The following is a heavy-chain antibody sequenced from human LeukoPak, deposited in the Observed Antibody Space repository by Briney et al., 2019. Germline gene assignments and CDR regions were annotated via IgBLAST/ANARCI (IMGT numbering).Heavy chain of an antibody. Sequence: PGRSLRLSCAASGFTFSSYGMHWVRQAPGKGLEWEAVIWYDGSNKYYADSVKGRFTISRDNSKNTLYLQMNRLRAEYTAVYYCARDPAYDFGDQVLDYGGQGTLVPLSS. V-gene: IGHV3-33*01. CDR1: GFTFSSYG. CDR3: ARDPAYDFGDQVLDY. J-gene: IGHJ4*02. D-gene: IGHD3-3*01. CDR2: IWYDGSNK.